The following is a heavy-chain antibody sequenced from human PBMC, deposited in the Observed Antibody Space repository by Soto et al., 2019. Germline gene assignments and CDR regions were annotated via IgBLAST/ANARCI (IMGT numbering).Heavy chain of an antibody. CDR2: IVPVFGRP. V-gene: IGHV1-69*13. CDR3: AREGSGYNF. Sequence: SSLKVSFKASGGSFSNFGISWVRQAPGQGLEWMGGIVPVFGRPNYAQRFRGRLTITADESTSTGYMELISLRSDDTAVYYCAREGSGYNFWGQGTQVTVSS. J-gene: IGHJ4*02. D-gene: IGHD5-12*01. CDR1: GGSFSNFG.